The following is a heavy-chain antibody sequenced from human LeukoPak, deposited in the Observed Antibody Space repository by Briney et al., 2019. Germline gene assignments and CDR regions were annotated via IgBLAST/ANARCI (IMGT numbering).Heavy chain of an antibody. Sequence: GGSLRLSCAASGFIFSSNWMCWVRQDPGKGLEWVANINQDGSVKNYVDSVKGRFTISRDNAKNSLYLQMNSLRAEDTAVYYCVVTTRSYPFDYWGQGTLVTVSS. V-gene: IGHV3-7*01. CDR1: GFIFSSNW. CDR3: VVTTRSYPFDY. J-gene: IGHJ4*02. D-gene: IGHD4-23*01. CDR2: INQDGSVK.